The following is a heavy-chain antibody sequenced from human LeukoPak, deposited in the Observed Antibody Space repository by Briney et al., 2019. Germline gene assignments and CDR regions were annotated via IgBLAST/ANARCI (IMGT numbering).Heavy chain of an antibody. D-gene: IGHD4-17*01. CDR3: ARDGDYGDYAFDI. J-gene: IGHJ3*02. CDR2: ISSSSSYT. V-gene: IGHV3-11*06. CDR1: GFTFSDYY. Sequence: GGSLRLSCAASGFTFSDYYMSWIRQAPGKGLEWVSYISSSSSYTNYADSVKGRFTISRDNAKDSLYLQMNSLRAKDTAVYYCARDGDYGDYAFDIWGQGTMVTVSS.